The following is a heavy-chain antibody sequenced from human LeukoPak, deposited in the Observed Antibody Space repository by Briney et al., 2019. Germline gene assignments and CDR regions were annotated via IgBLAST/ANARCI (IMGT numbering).Heavy chain of an antibody. Sequence: SETLSLTCAVSGGPISNENWWGWVRQPPGKGLEWIGEIYHSGSTNYIPSLKSRVTISVDKSKNQFSLKLTSVTAADTAVYYCAGSPIGYGMDVWGQGTTVTVSS. CDR2: IYHSGST. CDR1: GGPISNENW. CDR3: AGSPIGYGMDV. J-gene: IGHJ6*02. V-gene: IGHV4-4*02.